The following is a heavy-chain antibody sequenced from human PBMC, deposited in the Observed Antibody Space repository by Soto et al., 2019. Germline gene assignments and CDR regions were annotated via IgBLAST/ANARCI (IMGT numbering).Heavy chain of an antibody. Sequence: ASVKVSCKASGYIFVNYGIAWVRQAPGQGLEWMGWISAYNGNTHYASKVQGRLTMTTDTSTSTAYMELRSLRSDDTAVYYCARQQWLYYYYGMDVWGQGTTVTVSS. CDR1: GYIFVNYG. J-gene: IGHJ6*02. D-gene: IGHD6-19*01. CDR3: ARQQWLYYYYGMDV. V-gene: IGHV1-18*01. CDR2: ISAYNGNT.